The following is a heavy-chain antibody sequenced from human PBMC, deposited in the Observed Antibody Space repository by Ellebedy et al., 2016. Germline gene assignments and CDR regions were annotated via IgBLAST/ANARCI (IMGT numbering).Heavy chain of an antibody. Sequence: GGSLRLSCAASGFPFSDYTMNWVRQAPGKGLEWVACIRSKSDYIYYAASVKGRFIISRDNANSTLFLQMNSLRAEDTAVYYCAKAGVWGQGTTVTVSS. CDR2: IRSKSDYI. V-gene: IGHV3-21*04. CDR3: AKAGV. CDR1: GFPFSDYT. J-gene: IGHJ6*02.